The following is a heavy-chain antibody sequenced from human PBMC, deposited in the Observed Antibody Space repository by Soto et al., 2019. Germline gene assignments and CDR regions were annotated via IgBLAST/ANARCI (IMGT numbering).Heavy chain of an antibody. CDR3: ARDSTRYSSGWFDY. CDR2: ISYDGSNK. J-gene: IGHJ4*02. V-gene: IGHV3-30-3*01. Sequence: SLRLSCAASGFTFSSYAMHWVRQAPGKGLEWVAVISYDGSNKYYADSVKGRFTISRDNSKNTLYLQMNSLRAEDTAVYYCARDSTRYSSGWFDYWGQGTLVTVSS. CDR1: GFTFSSYA. D-gene: IGHD6-19*01.